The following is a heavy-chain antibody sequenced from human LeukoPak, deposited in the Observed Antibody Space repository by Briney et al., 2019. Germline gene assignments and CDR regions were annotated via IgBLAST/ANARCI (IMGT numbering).Heavy chain of an antibody. J-gene: IGHJ4*02. CDR3: ARDTMGGWDNYFDY. D-gene: IGHD6-19*01. CDR1: GYTFTSYG. V-gene: IGHV1-18*01. CDR2: ISAYNGNT. Sequence: ASVKVSCKASGYTFTSYGISWVRQAPGQGLEWMGWISAYNGNTNYAQKLQGRVTMTTDTSTGTAYMELRSLRSDDTAVYYCARDTMGGWDNYFDYWGQGTLVTVSS.